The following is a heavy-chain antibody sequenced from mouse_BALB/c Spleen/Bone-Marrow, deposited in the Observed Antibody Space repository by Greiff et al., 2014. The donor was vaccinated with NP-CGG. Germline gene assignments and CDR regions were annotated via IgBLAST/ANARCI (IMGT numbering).Heavy chain of an antibody. V-gene: IGHV1-15*01. Sequence: VKLVESGAELVRPGASVTLSCKASGYKFTDYEMHWVKQTPVHGLEWIGSIDPETGGTAYNQNFKGKATLTADRSFTTAYMELRSLTSEDSAVYYCTREGIYFGYDVPMDYWGQGTSVTVSS. CDR3: TREGIYFGYDVPMDY. J-gene: IGHJ4*01. CDR1: GYKFTDYE. D-gene: IGHD2-2*01. CDR2: IDPETGGT.